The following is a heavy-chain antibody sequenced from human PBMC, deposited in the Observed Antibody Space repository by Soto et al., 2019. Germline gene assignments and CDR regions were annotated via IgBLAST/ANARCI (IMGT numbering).Heavy chain of an antibody. D-gene: IGHD3-22*01. Sequence: EVQLLESGGGLVQPGGSLRLSCAASGFTFSGYAMSWVRQAPGKGLEWVSAISGSGGSTYYADSVKGRFTISRDNSKNSLYLQMNSLRAEDTAVYYCAKTPPYSSGYYYFDYWGQGTLVTVSS. CDR1: GFTFSGYA. J-gene: IGHJ4*02. CDR2: ISGSGGST. V-gene: IGHV3-23*01. CDR3: AKTPPYSSGYYYFDY.